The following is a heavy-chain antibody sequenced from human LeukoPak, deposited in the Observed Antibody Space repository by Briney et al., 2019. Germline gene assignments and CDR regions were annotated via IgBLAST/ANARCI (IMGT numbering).Heavy chain of an antibody. CDR3: ARIMRICSSTSCYVKSYYYYYMDV. V-gene: IGHV4-34*01. D-gene: IGHD2-2*01. CDR2: INHSGST. J-gene: IGHJ6*03. Sequence: SETLSLTCAVYGGSFSGYYWSWIRQPPGKGLEWIGEINHSGSTDYNPSLKSRVTISVDTSKNQFSLKLSSVTAADTAVYYCARIMRICSSTSCYVKSYYYYYMDVWGKGTTVTVSS. CDR1: GGSFSGYY.